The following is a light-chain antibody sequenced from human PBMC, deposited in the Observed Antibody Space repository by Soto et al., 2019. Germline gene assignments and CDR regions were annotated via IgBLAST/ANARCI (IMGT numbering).Light chain of an antibody. V-gene: IGLV2-8*01. J-gene: IGLJ1*01. CDR1: SSDVGGYNY. CDR2: EVN. Sequence: VLTQPPSVSGSPGQSVAISCTGTSSDVGGYNYVSWYQQHPGKAPKLMIYEVNKRPSGVPDRFSGSRSGNTASLTVSGLQAEDEADYYCSSYAGSSNVFGTGTKVTVL. CDR3: SSYAGSSNV.